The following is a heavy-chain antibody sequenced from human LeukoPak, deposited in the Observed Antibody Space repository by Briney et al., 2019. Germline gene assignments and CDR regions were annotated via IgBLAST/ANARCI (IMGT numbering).Heavy chain of an antibody. CDR3: ARQIGTYSIDY. D-gene: IGHD1-26*01. V-gene: IGHV3-30*02. Sequence: GGSLRLSCTASGFTVSGFDMQWVRQAPGKGREWVAFVRHDGSNKYYADSVKGRFTISRDNSKNTLYLQLNSLRPEDTAVYYCARQIGTYSIDYWGQGTLVTVSS. CDR2: VRHDGSNK. J-gene: IGHJ4*02. CDR1: GFTVSGFD.